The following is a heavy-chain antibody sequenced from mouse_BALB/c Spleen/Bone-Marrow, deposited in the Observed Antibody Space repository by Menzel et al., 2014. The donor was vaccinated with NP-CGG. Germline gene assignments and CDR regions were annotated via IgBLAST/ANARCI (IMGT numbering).Heavy chain of an antibody. Sequence: VQLKQSGGDLVKPGGSLKLSCAASGFTFSNYGMSWVRQTPDKRLEGVATISSGGSYTYYPDSVKGRFTISRDNAKNTLYLQMSSLKSEDTAMYYCARPMINTYFDHWGQGTTLTVSS. D-gene: IGHD2-4*01. CDR2: ISSGGSYT. CDR3: ARPMINTYFDH. CDR1: GFTFSNYG. V-gene: IGHV5-6*01. J-gene: IGHJ2*01.